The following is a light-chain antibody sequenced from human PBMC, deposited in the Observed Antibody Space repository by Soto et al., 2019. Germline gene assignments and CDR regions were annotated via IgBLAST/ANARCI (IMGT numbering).Light chain of an antibody. V-gene: IGLV1-40*01. CDR3: QYYDSSRIVV. CDR2: GSS. CDR1: SSNIGAGYD. Sequence: QSVLTQPASVSGSPGQRVTISCTGSSSNIGAGYDVHWYQQLPGTAPKLLIYGSSNRPSGVTDRFSGSKSGTSASLAITGLQAEDEADYYCQYYDSSRIVVFGGGTKLTVL. J-gene: IGLJ2*01.